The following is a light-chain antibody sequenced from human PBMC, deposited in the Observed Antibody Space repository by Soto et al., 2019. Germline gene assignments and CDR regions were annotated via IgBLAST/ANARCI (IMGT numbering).Light chain of an antibody. V-gene: IGLV2-14*01. J-gene: IGLJ3*02. CDR1: SSDIGTYDF. CDR3: SSYTNTGTMVM. CDR2: EVT. Sequence: QSALTQPASMSGSPGQSITISCSGTSSDIGTYDFVSWYQHHPGKAPKLIISEVTNRPSGVSDRFSGSKSGIMASLTISGLQAEDEADYYCSSYTNTGTMVMFGGGTKVTVL.